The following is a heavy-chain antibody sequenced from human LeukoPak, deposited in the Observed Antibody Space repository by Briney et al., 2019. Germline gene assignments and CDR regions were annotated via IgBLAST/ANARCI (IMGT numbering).Heavy chain of an antibody. CDR3: ARASGGSPRGGYYYYYYMDV. V-gene: IGHV1-46*01. D-gene: IGHD1-26*01. CDR2: INPSGGST. J-gene: IGHJ6*03. Sequence: ASVKVSCKASGYTFTSYYMHWVRQAPGQGLAWMGIINPSGGSTSYAQKFQGRVTMTRDTSTSTVYMELSSLRSEDTAVYYCARASGGSPRGGYYYYYYMDVWGKGTTVTVSS. CDR1: GYTFTSYY.